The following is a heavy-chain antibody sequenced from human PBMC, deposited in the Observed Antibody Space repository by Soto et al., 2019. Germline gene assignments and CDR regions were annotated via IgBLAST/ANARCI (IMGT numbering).Heavy chain of an antibody. CDR3: VKDRGATIKNVGMDV. D-gene: IGHD1-26*01. CDR2: ISSNGGST. CDR1: GLIYCRNA. Sequence: WGYLRLSCSSFGLIYCRNAFLWVLHPPTKGLEYVSAISSNGGSTYYADSVKDRFTISRDNYKNTLYLQMSSPRTEDTAVYYCVKDRGATIKNVGMDVWGQGTTVTVSS. J-gene: IGHJ6*02. V-gene: IGHV3-64D*08.